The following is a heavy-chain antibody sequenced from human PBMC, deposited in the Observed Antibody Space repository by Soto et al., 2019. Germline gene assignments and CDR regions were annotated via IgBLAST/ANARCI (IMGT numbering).Heavy chain of an antibody. V-gene: IGHV1-2*02. CDR1: PDTFPSYY. Sequence: RXSGQVSYKGPPDTFPSYYMHWVRQAPGHGLEWMGWINPNSGGTNYAQKFQGRVTMTRDTSISTAYMELSRLRSDDTAVYYCARDLSVLTVAPPGWFHPWGQGTLVTVSS. J-gene: IGHJ5*02. CDR3: ARDLSVLTVAPPGWFHP. D-gene: IGHD3-9*01. CDR2: INPNSGGT.